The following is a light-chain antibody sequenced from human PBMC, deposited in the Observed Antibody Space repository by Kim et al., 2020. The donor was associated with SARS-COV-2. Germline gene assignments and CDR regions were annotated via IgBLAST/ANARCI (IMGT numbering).Light chain of an antibody. CDR3: QQRSKWELS. Sequence: LYPGDRATLSCRASQSVTTHLAWYQQKPGQAPRLLIQDTSHRAAGIPDRFSGRGSGTDFILTISSLEPEDFAVYYCQQRSKWELSFGGGTKVDIK. CDR2: DTS. CDR1: QSVTTH. J-gene: IGKJ4*01. V-gene: IGKV3-11*01.